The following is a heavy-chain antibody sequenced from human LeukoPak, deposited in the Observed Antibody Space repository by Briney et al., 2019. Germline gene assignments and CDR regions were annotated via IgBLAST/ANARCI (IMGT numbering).Heavy chain of an antibody. CDR1: GGSISSSSYY. Sequence: NPSETLSLTCTVSGGSISSSSYYWGWIRQPPGKGLEWIGSIYYSGSTYYNPSLKSRVTISVDTSKNQFSLKLSSVTAADTAVYYCARTSCYDIFRVSDKGVRFDPWGQGTLVTVSS. D-gene: IGHD3-9*01. CDR2: IYYSGST. V-gene: IGHV4-39*07. CDR3: ARTSCYDIFRVSDKGVRFDP. J-gene: IGHJ5*02.